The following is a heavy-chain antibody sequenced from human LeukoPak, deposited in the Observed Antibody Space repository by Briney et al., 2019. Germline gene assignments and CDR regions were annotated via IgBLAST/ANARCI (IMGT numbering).Heavy chain of an antibody. Sequence: GGSLRLSCAASGFTFSSYWMSWVRQAPGKGMEWVANIKPDGSEKYYVDSVKGRFTISRDNAKNSLYLQMSSLRAEDTAVYYCARGNRYSSSSSDYFDYWGQGTLVTVSS. D-gene: IGHD6-6*01. V-gene: IGHV3-7*01. CDR2: IKPDGSEK. CDR1: GFTFSSYW. J-gene: IGHJ4*02. CDR3: ARGNRYSSSSSDYFDY.